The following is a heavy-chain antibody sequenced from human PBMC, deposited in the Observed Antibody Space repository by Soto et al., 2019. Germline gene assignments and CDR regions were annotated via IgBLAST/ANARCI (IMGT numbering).Heavy chain of an antibody. V-gene: IGHV3-11*01. Sequence: KGLEGVSYISSSGSTIYYADSVKGRFTISRDNAKNSLYLQMNSLRAEDTAVYYCARATSYDFWIRYYNLRSGHYSYMDVRGKGTTVTVTS. CDR3: ARATSYDFWIRYYNLRSGHYSYMDV. D-gene: IGHD3-3*01. J-gene: IGHJ6*03. CDR2: ISSSGSTI.